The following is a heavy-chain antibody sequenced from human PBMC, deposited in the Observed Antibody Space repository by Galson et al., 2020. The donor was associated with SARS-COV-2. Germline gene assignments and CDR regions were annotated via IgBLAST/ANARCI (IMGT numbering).Heavy chain of an antibody. CDR1: QFTFSTYY. CDR2: IYGDGTT. Sequence: GGSLRLSCAASQFTFSTYYMSWVRQAPGRGLEWVSVIYGDGTTHYADTVKGRFTISRDNSKNTLYLQMNSLRVEDTARYYCGTDPYGDSIGGWGQGTLVTVTS. CDR3: GTDPYGDSIGG. J-gene: IGHJ4*02. D-gene: IGHD4-17*01. V-gene: IGHV3-53*01.